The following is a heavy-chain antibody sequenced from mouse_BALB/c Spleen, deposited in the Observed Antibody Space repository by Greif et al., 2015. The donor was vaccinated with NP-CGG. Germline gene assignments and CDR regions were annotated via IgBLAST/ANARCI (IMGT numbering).Heavy chain of an antibody. D-gene: IGHD2-4*01. Sequence: VMLVESGPGLVAPSQSLSITCTVSGFSLTSYGVHWVRQPPGKGLEWLGVICAGGSTNYNSALMSRLSISKDNSKSQVFLKMNSLQTDDTAMYYCARDSLYDYGKVMDYWGQGTSVTVSS. CDR3: ARDSLYDYGKVMDY. V-gene: IGHV2-9*02. J-gene: IGHJ4*01. CDR1: GFSLTSYG. CDR2: ICAGGST.